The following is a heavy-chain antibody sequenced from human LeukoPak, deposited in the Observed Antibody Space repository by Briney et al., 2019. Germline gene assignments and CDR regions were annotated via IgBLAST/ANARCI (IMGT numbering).Heavy chain of an antibody. Sequence: GASVKVSCKASGYTFTSYDINWVRQATGQGLEWMGWMNPNSGNTGYAQKFQGRVTMTRNTSISTAYMELSSLRSEDTAVYYCARRLNRRELFFAGYWGQGTLVTVSS. D-gene: IGHD1-26*01. CDR1: GYTFTSYD. J-gene: IGHJ4*02. V-gene: IGHV1-8*01. CDR3: ARRLNRRELFFAGY. CDR2: MNPNSGNT.